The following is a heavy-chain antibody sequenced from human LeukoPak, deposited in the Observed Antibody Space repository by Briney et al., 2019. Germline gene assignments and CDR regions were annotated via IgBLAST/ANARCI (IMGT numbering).Heavy chain of an antibody. V-gene: IGHV4-30-4*01. J-gene: IGHJ4*02. Sequence: PSQTLSLTCAVSGGSSRSGDYFWSWIRQPPGKGLEWIGHIHYSGNTYYNPSLKSRVSISVDTSKIQFSLKLSTVKDADTGVYYCARENNDYGGKKAFDYWGQGTLVTVSS. CDR2: IHYSGNT. CDR1: GGSSRSGDYF. D-gene: IGHD4-23*01. CDR3: ARENNDYGGKKAFDY.